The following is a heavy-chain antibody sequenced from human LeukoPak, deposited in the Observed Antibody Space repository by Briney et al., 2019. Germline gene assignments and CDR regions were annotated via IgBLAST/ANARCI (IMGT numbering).Heavy chain of an antibody. Sequence: GASVKVSCKASGYTFTGYYMHWVRQAPGQGLEWMGWINPNSGGTNYAQKFQGRVTMTGDTSISTAYMELSRLRSDDTAVYYCARELAARLKSGSYYDYYYYYGMDVWGQGTTVTVSS. J-gene: IGHJ6*02. CDR1: GYTFTGYY. D-gene: IGHD1-26*01. CDR3: ARELAARLKSGSYYDYYYYYGMDV. V-gene: IGHV1-2*02. CDR2: INPNSGGT.